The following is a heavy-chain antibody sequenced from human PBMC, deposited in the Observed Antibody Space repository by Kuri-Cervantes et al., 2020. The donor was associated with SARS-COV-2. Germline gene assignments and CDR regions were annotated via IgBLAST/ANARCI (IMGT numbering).Heavy chain of an antibody. J-gene: IGHJ4*02. V-gene: IGHV3-21*01. D-gene: IGHD2-15*01. Sequence: GGSLRLSCVASGFTFRSYGVTWVRQAPGRGLEWVSSISSGSDYIYYADSVKGRFSISRDSAENSLSLQMNSLTAGDTAVYYCARDRGYCDGGGCYSTGFSFDYWSQGALVTVSS. CDR3: ARDRGYCDGGGCYSTGFSFDY. CDR1: GFTFRSYG. CDR2: ISSGSDYI.